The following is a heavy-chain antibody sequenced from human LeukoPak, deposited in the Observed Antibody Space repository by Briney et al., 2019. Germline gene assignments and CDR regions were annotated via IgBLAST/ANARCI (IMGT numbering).Heavy chain of an antibody. V-gene: IGHV1-2*02. D-gene: IGHD6-13*01. J-gene: IGHJ4*02. CDR3: ARKVAAGSSWYAAFDY. CDR2: INPNSGGT. CDR1: GYTFTGYY. Sequence: ASVKVSCKASGYTFTGYYMHWVRQAPGQGLEWMGWINPNSGGTNYAQKFQGRVTMTRDTSISTAYMELSRLRSDDTAVYYCARKVAAGSSWYAAFDYWGQGTLVTVSS.